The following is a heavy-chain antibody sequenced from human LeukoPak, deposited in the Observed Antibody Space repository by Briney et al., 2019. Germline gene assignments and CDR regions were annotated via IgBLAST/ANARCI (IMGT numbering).Heavy chain of an antibody. CDR2: INHSGST. CDR3: ARRDSAIVKEEY. V-gene: IGHV4-34*01. D-gene: IGHD1-26*01. J-gene: IGHJ4*02. Sequence: PSETLSLTCAVYGGSFRGYYWSWIRQPPGKGLEWIGEINHSGSTNYNPSLKSRVTISVDTSKNQFSLKLSSVTAADTAVYYCARRDSAIVKEEYWGQGTLVTVSS. CDR1: GGSFRGYY.